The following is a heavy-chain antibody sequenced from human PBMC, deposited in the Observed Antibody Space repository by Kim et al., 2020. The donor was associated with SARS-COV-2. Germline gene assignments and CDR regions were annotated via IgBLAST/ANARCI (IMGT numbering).Heavy chain of an antibody. D-gene: IGHD3-22*01. CDR1: GGSFSGYY. CDR3: ARTSSGEGGFDY. CDR2: INHSGST. V-gene: IGHV4-34*01. J-gene: IGHJ4*02. Sequence: SETLSLTCAVYGGSFSGYYWSWIRQPPGKGLEWIGEINHSGSTNYNPSLKSRVTISVDTSKNQFSLKLSSVTAADTAVYYCARTSSGEGGFDYWGQGTLV.